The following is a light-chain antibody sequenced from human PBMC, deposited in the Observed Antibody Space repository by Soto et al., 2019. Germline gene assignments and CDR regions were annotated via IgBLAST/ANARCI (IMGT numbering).Light chain of an antibody. Sequence: QSVLTQPPSASGTPGQRVTISCYGSTSNIGSDTVNWYQQLPGTAPKLLIYRNTQRPSGVPDRFSGSKSGASASLAISGLQSEDDADYYCASWDDSLDVVVFGGGTKLTVL. CDR1: TSNIGSDT. CDR3: ASWDDSLDVVV. V-gene: IGLV1-44*01. J-gene: IGLJ2*01. CDR2: RNT.